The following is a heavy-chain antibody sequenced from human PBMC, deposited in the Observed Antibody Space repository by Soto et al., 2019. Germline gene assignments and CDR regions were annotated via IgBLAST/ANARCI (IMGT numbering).Heavy chain of an antibody. CDR3: STTVTTVDY. D-gene: IGHD4-17*01. V-gene: IGHV3-48*03. J-gene: IGHJ4*02. CDR2: ISSSGSLI. Sequence: GGSLRLSCADSGFSFSGYVMNWVRQAPGKGLEWISYISSSGSLIYYADSLKGRFTISRDNAQNSLYLQMNSLRAEDTAVYYCSTTVTTVDYWGQDTMVTV. CDR1: GFSFSGYV.